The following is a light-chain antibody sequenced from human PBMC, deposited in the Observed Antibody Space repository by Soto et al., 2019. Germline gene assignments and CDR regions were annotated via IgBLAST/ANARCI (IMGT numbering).Light chain of an antibody. CDR3: QSYDSSLSGGV. Sequence: QSVLTQPPSVSGAPGQRVTISCTGSSSNIGAGYDVHWYQQLPGTAPKLLIYGNSNRPSGVPDRFSGSKSGTSASLAITGLGGGEGADYYCQSYDSSLSGGVFGGGTKLPAL. CDR1: SSNIGAGYD. CDR2: GNS. J-gene: IGLJ3*02. V-gene: IGLV1-40*01.